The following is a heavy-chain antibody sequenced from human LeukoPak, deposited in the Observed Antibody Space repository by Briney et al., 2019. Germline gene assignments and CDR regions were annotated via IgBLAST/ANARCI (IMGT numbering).Heavy chain of an antibody. V-gene: IGHV1-69-2*01. CDR2: VDPEDGET. CDR3: ATGSGYSLKH. CDR1: GYTFTDYY. Sequence: ATVKISCKVSGYTFTDYYMHWVQQAPRKGLEWMGLVDPEDGETIYAEKFQGRVTVTADTSTDTAYMELSSLRSEDTAVYYCATGSGYSLKHWGQGTLVTVSS. J-gene: IGHJ4*02. D-gene: IGHD3-3*01.